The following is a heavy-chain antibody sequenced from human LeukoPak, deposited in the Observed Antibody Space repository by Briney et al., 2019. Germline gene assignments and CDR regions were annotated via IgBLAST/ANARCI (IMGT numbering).Heavy chain of an antibody. CDR1: GDSINDKNYY. J-gene: IGHJ5*02. Sequence: SEALSLTCSVSGDSINDKNYYWGWIRQPPGKGLEWIGTGSIYYNPSLQTRVTISLDTSRNQFSLRLTSVTAADTAVYYCAREWVYCSGGSCEGYNWFDPWGQGTLVTVSS. D-gene: IGHD2-15*01. V-gene: IGHV4-39*07. CDR3: AREWVYCSGGSCEGYNWFDP. CDR2: GSI.